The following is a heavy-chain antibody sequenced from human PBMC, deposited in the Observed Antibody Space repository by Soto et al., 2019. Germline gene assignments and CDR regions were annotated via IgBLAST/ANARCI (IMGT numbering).Heavy chain of an antibody. CDR1: GFSLSTSGMC. CDR3: ARIDGRYGAFDY. V-gene: IGHV2-70*01. Sequence: SGPTLVNPTQTLTLTCTFSGFSLSTSGMCVSWIRQPPGKALEWLALIDWDDDKYYSTSLKTRLTISKDTSKNQVVLTMTNMDPVDTATYYWARIDGRYGAFDYWGQGTLVTVSS. D-gene: IGHD3-16*01. J-gene: IGHJ4*02. CDR2: IDWDDDK.